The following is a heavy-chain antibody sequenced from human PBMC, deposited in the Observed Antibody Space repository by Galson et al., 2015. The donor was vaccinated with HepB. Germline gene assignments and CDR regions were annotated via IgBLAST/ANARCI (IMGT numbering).Heavy chain of an antibody. CDR1: GYTFTNYG. Sequence: QSGAEVKKPGASVKVSCKASGYTFTNYGISWVRQAPGQGPEWMGWISSYNGNTYYSQKFQGRVTMTTDTSTSIAYMELRSLRSDDTSVYYCARGGRLGESSALDYWGQGTLVTVSS. CDR2: ISSYNGNT. CDR3: ARGGRLGESSALDY. V-gene: IGHV1-18*01. J-gene: IGHJ4*02. D-gene: IGHD3-16*02.